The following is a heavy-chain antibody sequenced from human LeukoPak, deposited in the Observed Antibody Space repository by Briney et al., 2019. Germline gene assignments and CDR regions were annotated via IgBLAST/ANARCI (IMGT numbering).Heavy chain of an antibody. V-gene: IGHV3-21*01. J-gene: IGHJ3*02. Sequence: GGSVRLSCAASGFTFSSYSMNWVRQAPGKGLEWVSSISSSSSYIYYADSVKGRFTISRDNAKNSLYLQMNSLRAEDTAVYYCARDLGDYYDSGGAFDIWGQGTMVTVSS. D-gene: IGHD3-22*01. CDR1: GFTFSSYS. CDR3: ARDLGDYYDSGGAFDI. CDR2: ISSSSSYI.